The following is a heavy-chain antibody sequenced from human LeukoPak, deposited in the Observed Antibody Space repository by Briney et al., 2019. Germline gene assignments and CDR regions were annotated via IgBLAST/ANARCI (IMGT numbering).Heavy chain of an antibody. CDR3: AKDHHAYQRNYFDY. J-gene: IGHJ4*02. D-gene: IGHD1-1*01. Sequence: SETLSLTCAVYGGSFSGYYWSWIRQPPGKGLEWIGEINHSGSTNYNPSLKSRVTISVDTSKNQFSLKLSSVTAADTAVYYCAKDHHAYQRNYFDYWGQGTLVTVSS. V-gene: IGHV4-34*01. CDR2: INHSGST. CDR1: GGSFSGYY.